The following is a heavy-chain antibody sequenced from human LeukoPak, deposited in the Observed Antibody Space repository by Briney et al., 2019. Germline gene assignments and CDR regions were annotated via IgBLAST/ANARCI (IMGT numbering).Heavy chain of an antibody. CDR1: GFTFSSYS. J-gene: IGHJ4*02. CDR3: AKERRITIFGVVIKPWPF. V-gene: IGHV3-48*01. Sequence: PGGSLRLSCAASGFTFSSYSMNWVRQAPGKGLEWVSYISSSSSTIYYADSVKGRFTISRDNAKNSLYLQMNSLRAEDTAVYYCAKERRITIFGVVIKPWPFWGQGTLVTVS. D-gene: IGHD3-3*01. CDR2: ISSSSSTI.